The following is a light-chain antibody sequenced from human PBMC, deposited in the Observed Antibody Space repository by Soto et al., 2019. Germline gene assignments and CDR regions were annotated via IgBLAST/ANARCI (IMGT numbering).Light chain of an antibody. CDR3: QQYGGSPRT. CDR2: DAS. CDR1: QSISVN. V-gene: IGKV3-20*01. J-gene: IGKJ1*01. Sequence: EIVVTQSPATLSVSPGERATLSCRASQSISVNLAWYQHSPGQTPRLLIYDASTRATGIPDRFSGSGSGTEFTLTISRLEPEDFAVYYCQQYGGSPRTFGQGTKVDI.